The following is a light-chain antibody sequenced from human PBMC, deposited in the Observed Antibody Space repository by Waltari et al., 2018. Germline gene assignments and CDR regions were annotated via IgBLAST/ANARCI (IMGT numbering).Light chain of an antibody. J-gene: IGKJ3*01. V-gene: IGKV1-33*01. CDR3: QQYDSVPFT. CDR2: HAS. CDR1: QDINDY. Sequence: DIQMTQSPSSLSASVGDRVTITCQASQDINDYLNWYQQKPGKDPKLLVYHASYLETGVPSRFRGDGSGTDFTFPITSLQPEDIATYYCQQYDSVPFTFGPGTKLDFQ.